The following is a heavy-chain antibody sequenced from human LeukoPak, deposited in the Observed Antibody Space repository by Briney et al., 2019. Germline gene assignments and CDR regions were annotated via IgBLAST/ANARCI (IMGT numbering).Heavy chain of an antibody. CDR2: IKPDGSQK. CDR3: AKDIRDYYYGSGSYYNPRDYYYYYGMDV. J-gene: IGHJ6*02. CDR1: GFTFSDFW. Sequence: GGSLRLSYAASGFTFSDFWMAWVRRAPGRVLEWVASIKPDGSQKYYVGSVKGRFSISRDNAENSLYLQMNSLRAEDTALYYCAKDIRDYYYGSGSYYNPRDYYYYYGMDVWGQGTAVTVSS. D-gene: IGHD3-10*01. V-gene: IGHV3-7*03.